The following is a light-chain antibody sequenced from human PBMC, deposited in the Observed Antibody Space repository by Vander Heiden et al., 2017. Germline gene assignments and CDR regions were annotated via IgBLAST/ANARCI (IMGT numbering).Light chain of an antibody. CDR2: QDS. CDR1: NLGDNY. Sequence: SYELPQPPSVPVSPGQTASIPCSGDNLGDNYPCWYQQKPGQSPVLVIYQDSKRPSGIPERFSGSNSGNTATLTISGTQATDEADYYCQAWDSSTAIFGGGTKLTVL. V-gene: IGLV3-1*01. J-gene: IGLJ2*01. CDR3: QAWDSSTAI.